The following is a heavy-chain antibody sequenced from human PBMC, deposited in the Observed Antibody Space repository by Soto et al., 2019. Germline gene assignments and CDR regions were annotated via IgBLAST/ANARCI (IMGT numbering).Heavy chain of an antibody. CDR3: ARVSYSGLWFGEPLGF. CDR2: INPNSGGT. V-gene: IGHV1-2*02. Sequence: SVKVSCKASGYTFTGYYMHWVRQAPGQGLEWMGWINPNSGGTNYAQKFQGRVTMTRDTSISTAYMELSRLRSDDTAVYYCARVSYSGLWFGEPLGFWGQGSLVTVSS. D-gene: IGHD3-10*01. J-gene: IGHJ1*01. CDR1: GYTFTGYY.